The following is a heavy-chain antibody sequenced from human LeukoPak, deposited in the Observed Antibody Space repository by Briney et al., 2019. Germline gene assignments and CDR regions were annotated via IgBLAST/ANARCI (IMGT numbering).Heavy chain of an antibody. D-gene: IGHD6-25*01. CDR1: GFTFSSYA. Sequence: GGSQRLSCAASGFTFSSYAMSWVRQAPGKGLEWVSAISGSGGSTYYADSVKGRFTISGDNSKNTLYLQMNSLRAEDTAVYYCASRTIDLYSSGWYFDYWGQGTLVTVSS. CDR2: ISGSGGST. CDR3: ASRTIDLYSSGWYFDY. J-gene: IGHJ4*02. V-gene: IGHV3-23*01.